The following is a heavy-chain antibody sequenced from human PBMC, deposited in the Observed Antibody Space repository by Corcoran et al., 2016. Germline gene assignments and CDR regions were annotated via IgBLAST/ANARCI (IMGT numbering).Heavy chain of an antibody. V-gene: IGHV1-46*01. CDR2: INPSGGST. CDR3: ARDLLSSVMEDYYYYYGIDV. CDR1: GYTFTSYY. J-gene: IGHJ6*02. Sequence: QVQLVQSGAEVKKPGASVKVSCKASGYTFTSYYMHWVRQAPGQGLEWMGIINPSGGSTSYAQKFQGRVTMTRDTSTSTVHMELSSLRSEDTAVYYCARDLLSSVMEDYYYYYGIDVWGQGTTVTVSS. D-gene: IGHD6-19*01.